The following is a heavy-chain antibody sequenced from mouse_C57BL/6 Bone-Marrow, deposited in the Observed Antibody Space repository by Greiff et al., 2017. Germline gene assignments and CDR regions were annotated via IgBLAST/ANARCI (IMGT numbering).Heavy chain of an antibody. V-gene: IGHV14-4*01. Sequence: VQLQQSGAELVRPGASVKLSCTASGFNIKDDYMHWVKQRPEQGLESIGWIDPENGDTEYASKFQGKATITADTSSNTAYLQLSSLTSEDTAVYYCTTPYYSNPFAYWGQGTLVTVSA. D-gene: IGHD2-5*01. J-gene: IGHJ3*01. CDR1: GFNIKDDY. CDR3: TTPYYSNPFAY. CDR2: IDPENGDT.